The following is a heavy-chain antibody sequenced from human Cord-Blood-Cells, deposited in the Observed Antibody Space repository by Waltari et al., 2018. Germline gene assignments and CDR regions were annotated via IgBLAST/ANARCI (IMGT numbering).Heavy chain of an antibody. J-gene: IGHJ6*03. D-gene: IGHD2-2*01. CDR3: AREYCSSTSCYYYYYYYMDV. CDR1: GYTFTSYA. V-gene: IGHV7-4-1*02. Sequence: QVQLVQSGSELKKPGASVKVSCKASGYTFTSYAMNWVRQAPGPGLEWMGWINTNTGNPTYAQGFTGRFVFSLDTSVSTAYLQISSLKAEDTAVYYCAREYCSSTSCYYYYYYYMDVWGKGTTVTVSS. CDR2: INTNTGNP.